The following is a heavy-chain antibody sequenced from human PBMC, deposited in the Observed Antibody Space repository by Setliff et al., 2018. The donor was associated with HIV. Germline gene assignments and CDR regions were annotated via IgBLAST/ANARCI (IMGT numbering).Heavy chain of an antibody. CDR2: IYYSGST. J-gene: IGHJ6*03. Sequence: SETLSLTCTVSGGSISSGIYYWSWIRQPPGKGLEWIGYIYYSGSTNYNPSLKSRVTISVDTSKNQFSLKLNSVTAADTAMYYCARGLSIFGVATPGFYSFMDVWGKGTTVTVSS. CDR1: GGSISSGIYY. D-gene: IGHD3-3*01. CDR3: ARGLSIFGVATPGFYSFMDV. V-gene: IGHV4-61*01.